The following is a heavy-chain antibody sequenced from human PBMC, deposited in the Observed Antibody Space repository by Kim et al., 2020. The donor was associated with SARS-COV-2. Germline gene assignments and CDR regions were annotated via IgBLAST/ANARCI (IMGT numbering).Heavy chain of an antibody. Sequence: ASVKVSCKASGYTFTSYGISWVRQAPGQGLEWMGWISAYNGNTNYAQKLQGRVTMTTDTSTSTAYMELRSLRSDDTAVYYCARDAPPGWVVVPAARRAFDYWGQGTLVTVSS. CDR2: ISAYNGNT. CDR1: GYTFTSYG. CDR3: ARDAPPGWVVVPAARRAFDY. J-gene: IGHJ4*02. V-gene: IGHV1-18*01. D-gene: IGHD2-2*01.